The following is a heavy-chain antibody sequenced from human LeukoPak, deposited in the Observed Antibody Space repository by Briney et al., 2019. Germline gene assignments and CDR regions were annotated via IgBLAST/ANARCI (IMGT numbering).Heavy chain of an antibody. J-gene: IGHJ4*02. V-gene: IGHV1-69*13. CDR2: IIPIFGTA. CDR1: GGTFSSYA. D-gene: IGHD3-22*01. Sequence: ASVKVSCKASGGTFSSYAISWLRQAPGQGLEWMGGIIPIFGTANYAQKFQGRVTITADESTSTAYMELSSLRSEDTAVYYCARGQYYYDSSGYSDYWGQGTLVTVSS. CDR3: ARGQYYYDSSGYSDY.